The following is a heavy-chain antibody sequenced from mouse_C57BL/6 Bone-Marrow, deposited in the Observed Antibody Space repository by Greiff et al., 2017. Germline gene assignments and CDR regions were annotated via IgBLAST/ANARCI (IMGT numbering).Heavy chain of an antibody. J-gene: IGHJ4*01. V-gene: IGHV2-2*01. CDR2: IWSGGST. CDR3: ASYYSNSAMDY. D-gene: IGHD2-5*01. CDR1: GFSLTSYG. Sequence: VQLKESGPGLVQPSQSLSITCTVSGFSLTSYGVHWVRQSPGKGLEWLGVIWSGGSTDYNAAFISRLSISKDNSKSQVFFKMNSLQADDTAIYYCASYYSNSAMDYWGQGTSVTVSS.